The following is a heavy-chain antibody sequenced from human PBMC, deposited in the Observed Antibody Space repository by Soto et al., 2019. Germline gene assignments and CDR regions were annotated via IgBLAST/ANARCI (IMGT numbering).Heavy chain of an antibody. V-gene: IGHV4-34*01. J-gene: IGHJ4*02. CDR1: GGSFSGYY. D-gene: IGHD4-17*01. Sequence: PSETLSLTCAVYGGSFSGYYWSWVRQPPGKGLEWIGEAHHSGRTNYNPSLKSRVTISVDKSKNHFSLKLSSVTAADTAVYYCARSEATVLDNWGQGTLVTVSS. CDR3: ARSEATVLDN. CDR2: AHHSGRT.